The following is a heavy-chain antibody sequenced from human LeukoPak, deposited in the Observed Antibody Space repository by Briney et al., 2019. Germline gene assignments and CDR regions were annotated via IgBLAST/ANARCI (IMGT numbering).Heavy chain of an antibody. CDR1: GFTFSSYG. Sequence: GGTLRLSCAASGFTFSSYGMSWVRQAPGKGLEWVSAISGSGGSTYYADSVKGRFTISRDNSKNTLYLQMNSLKTEDTAVYYCTTDLDDYLWGSYRDSDYWGQGTLVTVSS. V-gene: IGHV3-23*01. CDR3: TTDLDDYLWGSYRDSDY. D-gene: IGHD3-16*02. J-gene: IGHJ4*02. CDR2: ISGSGGST.